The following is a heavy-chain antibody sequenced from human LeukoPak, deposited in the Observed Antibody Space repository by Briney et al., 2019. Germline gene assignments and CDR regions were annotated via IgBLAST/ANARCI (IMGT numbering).Heavy chain of an antibody. CDR2: INPHGGGT. D-gene: IGHD3-16*01. CDR3: AKDRYGDYEAPFHYYMDV. V-gene: IGHV1-2*02. J-gene: IGHJ6*03. Sequence: ASVKVSCKASGYTFQGFYIHWIRQAPGQGLEWMGWINPHGGGTNFAQKFQGRVTVTRDASISTAYMELRSLRADDAATYYCAKDRYGDYEAPFHYYMDVWGQGTRVTVSS. CDR1: GYTFQGFY.